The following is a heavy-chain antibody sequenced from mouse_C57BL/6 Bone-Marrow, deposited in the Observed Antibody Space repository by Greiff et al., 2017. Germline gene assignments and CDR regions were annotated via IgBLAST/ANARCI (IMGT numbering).Heavy chain of an antibody. J-gene: IGHJ2*01. Sequence: EVQLQESGGGLVQPGGSMKLSCVASGFSFSNYWMNWVRQSPEKGLEWVAQIRLKSDNYATHYAESVKGRFTISRDDSKSSVYLQMNNLRAEDTGIYYCTAGDYWGQGTTHTVSS. V-gene: IGHV6-3*01. CDR1: GFSFSNYW. CDR3: TAGDY. CDR2: IRLKSDNYAT.